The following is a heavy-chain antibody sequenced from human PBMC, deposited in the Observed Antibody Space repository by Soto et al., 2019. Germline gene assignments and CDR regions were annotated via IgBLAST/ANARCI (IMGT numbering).Heavy chain of an antibody. D-gene: IGHD3-22*01. CDR3: ARHLMLTWYYYDSSGYPDY. CDR1: GGSISSSSYY. J-gene: IGHJ4*02. CDR2: IYYSGST. V-gene: IGHV4-39*01. Sequence: SETLSLTCTVSGGSISSSSYYWGWIRQPPGKGLEWIGSIYYSGSTYYNPSLKSRVTISVDTSKNQFSLKLSSVTAADTAVYYCARHLMLTWYYYDSSGYPDYWGQGTLVTVSS.